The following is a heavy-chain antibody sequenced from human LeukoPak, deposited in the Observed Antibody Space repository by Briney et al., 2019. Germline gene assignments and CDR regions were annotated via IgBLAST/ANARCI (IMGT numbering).Heavy chain of an antibody. CDR3: ARGYPIYYYDSRAYEDAFDI. V-gene: IGHV4-30-4*01. CDR1: GGSISSGDYY. Sequence: SETLSLTCTVSGGSISSGDYYWSWIRQPPGKGLEWIGYIYYSGSTYYNPSLESRVTISVDTSKNQFSLKLSSVTAADTAVYYCARGYPIYYYDSRAYEDAFDIWGQGTVVTVSS. CDR2: IYYSGST. D-gene: IGHD3-22*01. J-gene: IGHJ3*02.